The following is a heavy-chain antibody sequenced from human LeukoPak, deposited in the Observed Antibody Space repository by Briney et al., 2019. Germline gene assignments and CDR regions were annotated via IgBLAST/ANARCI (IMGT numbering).Heavy chain of an antibody. D-gene: IGHD3-10*01. CDR1: GYTFSDFY. V-gene: IGHV1-2*02. CDR2: INPKNGGA. Sequence: GASVKVSCKAFGYTFSDFYVQWMRQAAGRRREWLAGINPKNGGAVCEQKFRGRIALTADTSISTTYMELRGLRSDDTAVYYCARELLSNGWFDPWGQGTLVTVSS. CDR3: ARELLSNGWFDP. J-gene: IGHJ5*02.